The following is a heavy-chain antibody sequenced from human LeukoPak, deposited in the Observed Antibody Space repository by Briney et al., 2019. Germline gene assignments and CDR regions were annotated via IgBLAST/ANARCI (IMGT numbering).Heavy chain of an antibody. J-gene: IGHJ3*02. CDR1: GYTFTSYG. CDR2: MNPNSGNT. Sequence: ASVKVSCKASGYTFTSYGISWVRQATGQGLEWMGWMNPNSGNTGYAQKFQGRVTITRNTSISTAYMELSSLRSEDTAVYYCARSLGRFGEMYDAFDIWGQGTMVTLSS. V-gene: IGHV1-8*03. CDR3: ARSLGRFGEMYDAFDI. D-gene: IGHD3-10*01.